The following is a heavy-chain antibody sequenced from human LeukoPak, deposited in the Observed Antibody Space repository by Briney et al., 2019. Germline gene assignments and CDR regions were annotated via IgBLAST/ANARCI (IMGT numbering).Heavy chain of an antibody. V-gene: IGHV1-2*04. CDR1: GYTFTSYG. CDR2: ISPNSGGT. CDR3: ARADYTLYYFDY. D-gene: IGHD4-11*01. Sequence: ASVKVSCKASGYTFTSYGISWVRQAPGQGLEWMGWISPNSGGTNYAQKFQGWVTMTRDTSISTAYMELSRLRSDDTAVYYCARADYTLYYFDYWGQGTLVTVSS. J-gene: IGHJ4*02.